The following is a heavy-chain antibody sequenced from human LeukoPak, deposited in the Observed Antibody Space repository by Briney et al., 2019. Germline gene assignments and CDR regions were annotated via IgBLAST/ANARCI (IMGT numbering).Heavy chain of an antibody. Sequence: ASVKVSCKASGYTFTSYYMHWVRQAPGQGLEWMGIINPNSGGTNYAQKFQGRVTMTRDTSISTAYMELSRLRSDDTAVYYCAREEASMKFDWGQGTLVTVSS. CDR3: AREEASMKFD. CDR2: INPNSGGT. CDR1: GYTFTSYY. J-gene: IGHJ4*02. V-gene: IGHV1-2*02. D-gene: IGHD3-10*01.